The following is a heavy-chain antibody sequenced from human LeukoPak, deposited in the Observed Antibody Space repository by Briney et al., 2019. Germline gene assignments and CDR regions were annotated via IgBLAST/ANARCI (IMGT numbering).Heavy chain of an antibody. V-gene: IGHV4-4*07. J-gene: IGHJ3*02. Sequence: SETLSLTCTVSGGSISSYYWSWIRQPAGKGLEWIGRIYTSGSTNYNPSLKSRVTMSVDTSKNQFSLKLSSVTAADTALYYCAREAYYYDSSGYYLPGAFDIWGQGTMVTVSS. D-gene: IGHD3-22*01. CDR1: GGSISSYY. CDR3: AREAYYYDSSGYYLPGAFDI. CDR2: IYTSGST.